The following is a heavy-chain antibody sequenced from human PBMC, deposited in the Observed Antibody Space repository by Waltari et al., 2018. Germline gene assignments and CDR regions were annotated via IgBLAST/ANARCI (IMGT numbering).Heavy chain of an antibody. D-gene: IGHD6-19*01. J-gene: IGHJ4*02. CDR2: IYPGESDT. Sequence: EVQLVQSGAEVKKPGEFLKISCKGSGYSFTRYWIGGVRQMPGKGLEWMGIIYPGESDTRYNPSFQGQVTISADKSITTAYLQWSSLKASDTAMYYCARQPRIAVAGTKDYWGQGTLVTVSS. CDR3: ARQPRIAVAGTKDY. CDR1: GYSFTRYW. V-gene: IGHV5-51*01.